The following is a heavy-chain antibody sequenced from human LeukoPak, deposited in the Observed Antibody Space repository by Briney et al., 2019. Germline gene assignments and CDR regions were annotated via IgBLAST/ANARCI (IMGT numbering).Heavy chain of an antibody. CDR3: ATLPTVAAGVDY. CDR1: GYSLSSYW. J-gene: IGHJ4*02. CDR2: IYPGDSDT. D-gene: IGHD6-13*01. V-gene: IGHV5-51*01. Sequence: GESLKISCKGSGYSLSSYWIGWVRPMPGKGLGWMGIIYPGDSDTRYSPSFQGQVTISANKSISTAYLQWSSLKASDTAMDYCATLPTVAAGVDYWGTGTLVTVS.